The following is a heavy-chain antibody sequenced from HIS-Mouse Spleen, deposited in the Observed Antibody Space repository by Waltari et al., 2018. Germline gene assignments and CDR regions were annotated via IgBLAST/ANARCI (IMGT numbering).Heavy chain of an antibody. Sequence: QVQLQESGPGLLKPSETLSLTCPVSGGSMSSYYWSWIRQPPGKGLEWIGYYSGSTNYNPSLKSRVTISVDTSKNQFSLKLSSVTAADTAVYYCARASRDLLLPRYFDLWGRGTLVTVSS. J-gene: IGHJ2*01. CDR3: ARASRDLLLPRYFDL. CDR1: GGSMSSYY. V-gene: IGHV4-59*01. CDR2: YYSGST.